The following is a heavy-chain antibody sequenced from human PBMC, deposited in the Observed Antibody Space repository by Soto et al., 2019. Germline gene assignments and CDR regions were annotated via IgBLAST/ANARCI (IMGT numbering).Heavy chain of an antibody. CDR2: VNPISGGT. V-gene: IGHV1-2*04. D-gene: IGHD3-10*01. J-gene: IGHJ4*02. CDR1: GYTFTGHY. Sequence: QVQLVQSGAEVKKPGASVKVSCKASGYTFTGHYILWVRQAPGQGLEWMGWVNPISGGTIYAQKFLGWVTMTRDTSTSTAYLELRSLTSAATAVYYCARAKNFGSGELDYWVQGPLVTVSS. CDR3: ARAKNFGSGELDY.